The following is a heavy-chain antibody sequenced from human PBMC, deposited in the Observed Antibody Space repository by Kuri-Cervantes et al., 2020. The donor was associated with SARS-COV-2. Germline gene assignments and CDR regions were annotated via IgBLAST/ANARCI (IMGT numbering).Heavy chain of an antibody. CDR2: IIPILGIA. CDR3: ARDQMDTAMVTDGMDV. V-gene: IGHV1-69*04. CDR1: GGTFSSYT. D-gene: IGHD5-18*01. J-gene: IGHJ6*02. Sequence: SVKVSCKASGGTFSSYTISWVRQAPGQGLEWMGRIIPILGIANYAQKFQGRVTITADKSTSTAYMELSSLRSEDTAVYYGARDQMDTAMVTDGMDVWGQGTTVTVSS.